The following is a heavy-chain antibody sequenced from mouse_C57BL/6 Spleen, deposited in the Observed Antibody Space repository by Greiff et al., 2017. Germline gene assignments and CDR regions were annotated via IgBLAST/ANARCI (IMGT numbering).Heavy chain of an antibody. CDR3: ARFYDDDVGTYYFDY. D-gene: IGHD2-4*01. J-gene: IGHJ2*01. V-gene: IGHV1-26*01. CDR1: GYTFTDYN. Sequence: EVQLQQSGPELVKPGASVKISCKASGYTFTDYNMNWVKQSHGKSLEWIGAINPNNGGTSYNQKFKGKATLTVDKSSSTAYMEHRSLTSEDSAVYYCARFYDDDVGTYYFDYWGQGTTLTVSS. CDR2: INPNNGGT.